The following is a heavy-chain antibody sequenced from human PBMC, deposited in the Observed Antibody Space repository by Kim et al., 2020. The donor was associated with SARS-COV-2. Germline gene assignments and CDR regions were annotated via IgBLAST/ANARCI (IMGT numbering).Heavy chain of an antibody. V-gene: IGHV3-74*01. CDR2: INSDGSST. CDR1: GFTLSSYW. Sequence: GGSLRLSCAASGFTLSSYWMHWVRQVPGKGLVWVSRINSDGSSTSYGDAGEGRFTISRDNAKNTLSLQMNSLRAEDTAVYYCAATVTKGYFDYWGQGTQVTVSS. J-gene: IGHJ4*02. CDR3: AATVTKGYFDY. D-gene: IGHD4-17*01.